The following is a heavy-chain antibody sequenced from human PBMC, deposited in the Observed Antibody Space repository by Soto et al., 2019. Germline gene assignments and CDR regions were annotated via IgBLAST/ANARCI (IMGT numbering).Heavy chain of an antibody. V-gene: IGHV3-23*01. D-gene: IGHD6-25*01. CDR2: INGGGGST. CDR1: GFTFSSYA. J-gene: IGHJ5*02. CDR3: AKSSSTAYPLKNYFDP. Sequence: EVTLLESGGGLVQPGGSLRLSCAVSGFTFSSYAMNWVRQATGKGLEWVSGINGGGGSTYYADSVKGRFTISRDNSKNALYMEMDSLRAEDTAVYYCAKSSSTAYPLKNYFDPWGQGTLVTVSS.